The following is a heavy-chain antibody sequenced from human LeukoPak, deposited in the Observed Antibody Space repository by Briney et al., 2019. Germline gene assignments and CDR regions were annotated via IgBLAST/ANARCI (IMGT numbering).Heavy chain of an antibody. CDR1: GFTVSSNY. D-gene: IGHD3-9*01. J-gene: IGHJ6*02. V-gene: IGHV3-53*01. CDR2: IYSGGST. CDR3: ARDPYYDILTGYGNGMDV. Sequence: GGSLRLSCAASGFTVSSNYMSWVRQAPGKGLEWVSVIYSGGSTYYADSVKGRFTISRDNSKNTLYLQMNSLRAEDTAVYYCARDPYYDILTGYGNGMDVWGQGTTVTISS.